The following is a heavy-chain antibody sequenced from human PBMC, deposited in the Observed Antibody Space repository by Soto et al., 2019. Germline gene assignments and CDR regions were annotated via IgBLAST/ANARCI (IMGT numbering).Heavy chain of an antibody. J-gene: IGHJ2*01. Sequence: EVQLLESGGGLVQPGGSLRLSCAASGFTFSSYAVSWVRQAPGKGLEWVSAISGSGGSTYYADSVRGRLTISRDNSKNTLYLQMNSLRAEDTAVYYCAKRTVGWYFDLWGRGTLVTVSS. CDR1: GFTFSSYA. CDR3: AKRTVGWYFDL. D-gene: IGHD4-17*01. CDR2: ISGSGGST. V-gene: IGHV3-23*01.